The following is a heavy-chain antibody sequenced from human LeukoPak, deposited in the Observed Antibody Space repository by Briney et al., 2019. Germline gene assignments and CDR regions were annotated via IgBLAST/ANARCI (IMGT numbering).Heavy chain of an antibody. CDR2: IYDSGST. CDR1: GGSIRNSYYY. Sequence: SETLSLTCTVSGGSIRNSYYYWDWIRQPPGKGLEWIGSIYDSGSTYYNPSLKSRVTISVDTSKNQFSLKLNSVTAADTAVYYCARDRSPEGYYDSSHWDYYHGMDVWGQGTTVTVSS. CDR3: ARDRSPEGYYDSSHWDYYHGMDV. D-gene: IGHD3-22*01. V-gene: IGHV4-39*02. J-gene: IGHJ6*02.